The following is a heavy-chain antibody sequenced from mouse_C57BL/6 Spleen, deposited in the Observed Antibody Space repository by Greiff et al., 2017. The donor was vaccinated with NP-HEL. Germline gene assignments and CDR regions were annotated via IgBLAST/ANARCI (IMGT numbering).Heavy chain of an antibody. CDR1: GYTFTDYY. CDR2: INPNNGGT. CDR3: ATLTGTYYFDY. J-gene: IGHJ2*01. Sequence: EVQLQQSGPELVKPGASVKISCKASGYTFTDYYMNWVKQSHGKSLEWIGDINPNNGGTSYNQKFKGKATLTVDKSSSTAYMELRSLTSEDSAVYYCATLTGTYYFDYWGQGTTLTVSS. V-gene: IGHV1-26*01. D-gene: IGHD4-1*01.